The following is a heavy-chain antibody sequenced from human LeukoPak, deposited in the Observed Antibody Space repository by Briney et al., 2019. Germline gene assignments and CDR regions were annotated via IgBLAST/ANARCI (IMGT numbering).Heavy chain of an antibody. V-gene: IGHV4-59*01. CDR2: IYYSGST. CDR3: ARETSGYTDY. Sequence: SETLSLTCTVSGGSISSYYWSWIRQPPGKGLEWIGYIYYSGSTNYNPPLKSRVTISVDTSKNQFSLKLSSVTAADTAVYYCARETSGYTDYWGQGTLVTVSS. CDR1: GGSISSYY. D-gene: IGHD5-12*01. J-gene: IGHJ4*02.